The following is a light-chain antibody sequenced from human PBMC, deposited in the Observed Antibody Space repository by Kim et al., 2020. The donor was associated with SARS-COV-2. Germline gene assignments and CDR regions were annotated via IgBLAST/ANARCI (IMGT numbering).Light chain of an antibody. CDR2: AAS. V-gene: IGKV1-27*01. J-gene: IGKJ1*01. CDR3: QKCDGAPWT. CDR1: QGISSN. Sequence: ASVGERVTITCRASQGISSNLAWYQHKPGKVPKRLISAASALQSGVPSRFSGSGSGTDFTLTISSLQPEDVATYFCQKCDGAPWTFGQGTKVDIK.